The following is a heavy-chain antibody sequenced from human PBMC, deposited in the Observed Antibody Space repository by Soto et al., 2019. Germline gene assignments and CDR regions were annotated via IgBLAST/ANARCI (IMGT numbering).Heavy chain of an antibody. CDR2: IYHSGST. Sequence: SETLSLTCAVSGGSISSGGYSGSWIRQPPGKGLEWIGYIYHSGSTYYNPSLKSRVTISVDRSKNQFSLKLSSVTAADTAVYYCARVENFWSGYWLAPWGQGPLVTVSS. D-gene: IGHD3-3*01. CDR1: GGSISSGGYS. CDR3: ARVENFWSGYWLAP. J-gene: IGHJ5*02. V-gene: IGHV4-30-2*01.